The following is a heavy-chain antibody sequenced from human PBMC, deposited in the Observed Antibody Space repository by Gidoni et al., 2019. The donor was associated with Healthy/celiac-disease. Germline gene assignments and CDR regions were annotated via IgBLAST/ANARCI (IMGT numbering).Heavy chain of an antibody. CDR1: GFTFRNAG. CDR2: IKSKTDGGTT. J-gene: IGHJ4*02. Sequence: EVQLVESGGGLVKPGGSLRLSCDASGFTFRNAGMSWVRQAPGKGLEWVGRIKSKTDGGTTDYAAPVKGRFTISRDDSKNTLYLQMNSLKTEDTAVYYCTTGAPYYDFWSGSDYWGQGTLVTVSS. D-gene: IGHD3-3*01. CDR3: TTGAPYYDFWSGSDY. V-gene: IGHV3-15*01.